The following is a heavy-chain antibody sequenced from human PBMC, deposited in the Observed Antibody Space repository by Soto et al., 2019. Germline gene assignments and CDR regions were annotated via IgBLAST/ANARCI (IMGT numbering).Heavy chain of an antibody. D-gene: IGHD6-19*01. V-gene: IGHV4-31*03. CDR2: IYYSGST. J-gene: IGHJ5*02. Sequence: QVQLQESGPGLVKPSQTLSLTCSVSGGSISSGGYYWSWIRQHPGKGLEWVGYIYYSGSTYYNPSLKSRVTISVDTSKNQFSPKLSSVTAADTAVYYCASEAAGHNWLDPWGQGTLVTVSS. CDR1: GGSISSGGYY. CDR3: ASEAAGHNWLDP.